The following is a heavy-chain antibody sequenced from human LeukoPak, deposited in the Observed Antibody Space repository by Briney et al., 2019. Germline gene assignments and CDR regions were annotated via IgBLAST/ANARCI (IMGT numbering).Heavy chain of an antibody. J-gene: IGHJ5*02. CDR3: ARHPIEGATQSWFDP. V-gene: IGHV5-51*01. D-gene: IGHD1-26*01. CDR2: IYPGDSDT. Sequence: GESLKISFKGSGYSFTSYWIGWVRQMPGKGLEWMGIIYPGDSDTRYSPSFQGQVTISADKSISTAYLQWSSLKASDTAMYHCARHPIEGATQSWFDPWGQGTLVTVSS. CDR1: GYSFTSYW.